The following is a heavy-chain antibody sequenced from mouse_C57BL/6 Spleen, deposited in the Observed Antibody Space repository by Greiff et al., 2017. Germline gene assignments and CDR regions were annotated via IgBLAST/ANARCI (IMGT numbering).Heavy chain of an antibody. CDR2: IYPGDGDT. Sequence: QVQLQQSGPELVKPGASVKISCKASGYAFSSSWMNWVKQRPGKGLEWIGRIYPGDGDTNYNGKFKGKATLTADKSSSTAYIQLSSLTSEDSAVYFCARGREGYYPFYAMDYWGQGTSVTVSS. J-gene: IGHJ4*01. V-gene: IGHV1-82*01. CDR3: ARGREGYYPFYAMDY. CDR1: GYAFSSSW. D-gene: IGHD2-3*01.